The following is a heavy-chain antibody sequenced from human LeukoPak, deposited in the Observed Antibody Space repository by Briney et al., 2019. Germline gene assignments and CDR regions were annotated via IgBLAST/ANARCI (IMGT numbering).Heavy chain of an antibody. Sequence: PGGSLRLSCAASGFTFSSYAMHWVRQAPGKGLEWVAVISYDGSNKYYADSVKGRFTISRDNSKNTLYLQMNSLRAEVTAVYYCARDSRVTIFGGNYGMDVWGQGTTVTVSS. J-gene: IGHJ6*02. V-gene: IGHV3-30-3*01. CDR3: ARDSRVTIFGGNYGMDV. CDR2: ISYDGSNK. D-gene: IGHD3-3*01. CDR1: GFTFSSYA.